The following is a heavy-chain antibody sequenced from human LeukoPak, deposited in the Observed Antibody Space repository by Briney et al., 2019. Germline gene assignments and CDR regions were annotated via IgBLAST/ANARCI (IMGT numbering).Heavy chain of an antibody. CDR2: IHDSGRP. CDR3: ARFWVDYDMDV. Sequence: SETLSLTCTVSGGSISCHYWTWIRQPPGKGLEWIGQIHDSGRPDYNPSLKSRVTISVDTSKNQLSLKVTSVTGADTAVYYCARFWVDYDMDVWGQGTTVTVSS. D-gene: IGHD3-16*01. V-gene: IGHV4-59*11. CDR1: GGSISCHY. J-gene: IGHJ6*02.